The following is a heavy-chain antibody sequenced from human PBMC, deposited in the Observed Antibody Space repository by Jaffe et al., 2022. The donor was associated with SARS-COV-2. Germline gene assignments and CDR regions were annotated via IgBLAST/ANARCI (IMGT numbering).Heavy chain of an antibody. CDR3: ARDNYYDNERRAWFDP. V-gene: IGHV3-21*06. J-gene: IGHJ5*02. CDR1: GFTFSDYY. Sequence: EVQLVESGGGLVMPGGSLRLSCEASGFTFSDYYINWVRQAPGKGLEWVSFISSRSDFIHYADSVKGRFTISRDNAKNSVYLQMSGLRAEDTAVYYCARDNYYDNERRAWFDPWGQGTLVTVSS. D-gene: IGHD3-22*01. CDR2: ISSRSDFI.